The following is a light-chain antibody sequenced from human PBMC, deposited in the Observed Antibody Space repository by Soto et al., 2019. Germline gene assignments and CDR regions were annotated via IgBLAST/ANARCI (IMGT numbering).Light chain of an antibody. CDR1: QSIGTW. J-gene: IGKJ1*01. CDR3: QQYYNYWT. V-gene: IGKV1-5*01. Sequence: DIQMTQSPSTLSASVGDRVTITCRASQSIGTWLAWYQQMPGKPPKLLMYDASNLESGVPSRFSGSGSGTEFTLTISSLQPEYFSTYYCQQYYNYWTFGQGTKVEIK. CDR2: DAS.